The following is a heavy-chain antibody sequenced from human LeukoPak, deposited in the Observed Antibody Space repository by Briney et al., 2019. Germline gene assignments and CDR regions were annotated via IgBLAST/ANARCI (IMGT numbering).Heavy chain of an antibody. Sequence: GGSLRLSCAASGFTFSRYWMTWVRQAPGKGLEWVANIKEDGSEKYYVDSVEGRFTISRDNAKKSLYLQMNSLRAEDTAVYYCAREITYYGMGVWGQGTTVTVSS. CDR3: AREITYYGMGV. J-gene: IGHJ6*02. V-gene: IGHV3-7*01. D-gene: IGHD3-16*01. CDR1: GFTFSRYW. CDR2: IKEDGSEK.